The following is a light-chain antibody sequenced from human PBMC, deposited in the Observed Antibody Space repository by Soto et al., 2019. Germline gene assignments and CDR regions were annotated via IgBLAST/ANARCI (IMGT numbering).Light chain of an antibody. J-gene: IGKJ1*01. CDR3: HQRSSWPRT. CDR2: DAS. V-gene: IGKV3-11*01. Sequence: EIVLTHSPATLSLSPCERATLSFRTSQSVNNYLAWYQQKPGQAPRLLIYDASKRATGIPARFSASGSGTDFTLTISSLESEDFAVYYCHQRSSWPRTFGQGTKVDIK. CDR1: QSVNNY.